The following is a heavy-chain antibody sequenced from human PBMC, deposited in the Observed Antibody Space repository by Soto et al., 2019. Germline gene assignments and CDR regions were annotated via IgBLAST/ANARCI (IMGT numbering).Heavy chain of an antibody. Sequence: EVQLLESGGGLVQPGGSLRLSCAASGFTFSSYAKSWVRQAPGKGLEWVSAISGSGGSTYYADSVKGRFTISRDNSKNTLYLQMNSLRAEDTAVYYCARAVYDFWSGYYLGGDYYYYGMDVWGQGTTVTVSS. CDR2: ISGSGGST. V-gene: IGHV3-23*01. CDR3: ARAVYDFWSGYYLGGDYYYYGMDV. CDR1: GFTFSSYA. D-gene: IGHD3-3*01. J-gene: IGHJ6*02.